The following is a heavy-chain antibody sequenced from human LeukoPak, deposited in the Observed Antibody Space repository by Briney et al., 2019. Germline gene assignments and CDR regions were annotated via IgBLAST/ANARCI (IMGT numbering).Heavy chain of an antibody. J-gene: IGHJ3*02. V-gene: IGHV3-30*03. Sequence: GGSLTLTCAASGFTFRNYGRHWVRQAPGQGLERVAVISYDGSNKYYTDSVKGRFTISRDNSKNTLYLQMNSLRAEDTAVYYCARDGGSHGAFDIWGQGTMVTVSS. CDR1: GFTFRNYG. CDR3: ARDGGSHGAFDI. D-gene: IGHD3-10*01. CDR2: ISYDGSNK.